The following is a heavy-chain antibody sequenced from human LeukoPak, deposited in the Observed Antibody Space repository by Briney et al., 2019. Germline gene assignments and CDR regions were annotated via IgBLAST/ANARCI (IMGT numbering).Heavy chain of an antibody. CDR1: GVSFSGYY. Sequence: SETLSLTCAVYGVSFSGYYWSWIHQPPGKGLEWIGEINHSGSTNYNPSLKSRVTISVDTSNNQFSLKLSSVTDADTAVYYCARWARYSSSWYDAFDIWGQGTMVTVSS. J-gene: IGHJ3*02. D-gene: IGHD6-13*01. CDR2: INHSGST. CDR3: ARWARYSSSWYDAFDI. V-gene: IGHV4-34*01.